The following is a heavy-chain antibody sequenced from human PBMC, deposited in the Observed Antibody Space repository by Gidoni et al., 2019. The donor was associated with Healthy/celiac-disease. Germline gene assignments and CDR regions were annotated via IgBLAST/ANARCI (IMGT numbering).Heavy chain of an antibody. J-gene: IGHJ6*02. D-gene: IGHD3-10*01. CDR2: IIPIFGTA. V-gene: IGHV1-69*19. CDR3: ARGYGSGSPIYYYGMDV. CDR1: GGTFSRYA. Sequence: QVQLVQSGAEVKKPGSSVKVSCKASGGTFSRYAISWVRQAPGQGLEWMGGIIPIFGTANYAQKFQGRVTITADESTSTAYMELSSLRSEDTAVYYCARGYGSGSPIYYYGMDVWGQGTTVTVSS.